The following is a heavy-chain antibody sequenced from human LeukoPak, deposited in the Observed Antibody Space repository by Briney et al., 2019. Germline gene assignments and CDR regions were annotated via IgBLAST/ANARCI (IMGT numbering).Heavy chain of an antibody. CDR2: IKPDGSEK. Sequence: GGSLRLSCAASGFTFSSYWMSWVRQAPGKGLEWVANIKPDGSEKYYVGSVKGRFTISRDNAKNSLYLQMDSLRAEDTAVYYCARDDEWEQNFDYWGQGTLVTVTS. V-gene: IGHV3-7*04. CDR1: GFTFSSYW. CDR3: ARDDEWEQNFDY. J-gene: IGHJ4*02. D-gene: IGHD1-26*01.